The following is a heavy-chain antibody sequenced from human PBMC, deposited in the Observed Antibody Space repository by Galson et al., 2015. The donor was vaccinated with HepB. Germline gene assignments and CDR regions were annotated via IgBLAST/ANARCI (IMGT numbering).Heavy chain of an antibody. Sequence: SLRLSCAASGFSFRNYDMYWVRQSPGKGLEWASRIGSSGDAFYAASVKGRFTISSENAKSSLHLQMNSLRAGDTAVYYCVRGNETTGGAFDVWGQGTMITVSS. J-gene: IGHJ3*01. V-gene: IGHV3-13*01. CDR3: VRGNETTGGAFDV. CDR2: IGSSGDA. D-gene: IGHD1-1*01. CDR1: GFSFRNYD.